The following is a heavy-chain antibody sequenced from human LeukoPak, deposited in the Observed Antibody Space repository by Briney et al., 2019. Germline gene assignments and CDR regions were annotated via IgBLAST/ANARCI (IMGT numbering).Heavy chain of an antibody. CDR3: ARVQGGGYRTADY. CDR2: ISGSGGNT. J-gene: IGHJ4*02. V-gene: IGHV3-23*01. CDR1: GFTFSSYA. Sequence: GGSLRLSCAASGFTFSSYAMSWVRQAPGKGLEWVSAISGSGGNTYYADSVKGRFTISRDNSKNTLFLQMNSLRGEDTAMYYCARVQGGGYRTADYWGQGTLVTVSS. D-gene: IGHD6-19*01.